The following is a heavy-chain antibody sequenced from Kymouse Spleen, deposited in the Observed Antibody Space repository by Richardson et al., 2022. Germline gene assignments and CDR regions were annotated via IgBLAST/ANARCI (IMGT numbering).Heavy chain of an antibody. CDR2: ISSSSSTI. J-gene: IGHJ6*02. Sequence: EVQLVESGGGLVQPGGSLRLSCAASGFTFSSYSMNWVRQAPGKGLEWVSYISSSSSTIYYADSVKGRFTISRDNAKNSLYLQMNSLRDEDTAVYYCARRGTGTTSYYYYYGMDVWGQGTTVTVSS. CDR1: GFTFSSYS. CDR3: ARRGTGTTSYYYYYGMDV. D-gene: IGHD1-7*01. V-gene: IGHV3-48*02.